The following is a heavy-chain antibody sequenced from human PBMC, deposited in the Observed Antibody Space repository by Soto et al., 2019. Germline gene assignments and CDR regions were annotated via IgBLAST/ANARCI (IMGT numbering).Heavy chain of an antibody. V-gene: IGHV4-39*01. CDR3: ARHASRLIRMTCGDY. CDR2: IYYTGST. Sequence: SETLSLTCTVSGGSISSRTYYWGWIRQPPGKGLEWIGSIYYTGSTNYNPSLKSRVTISVDTSKNQFSLKLSSVTAADTAVYYCARHASRLIRMTCGDYWGQGTLVTVSS. CDR1: GGSISSRTYY. J-gene: IGHJ4*02. D-gene: IGHD2-21*01.